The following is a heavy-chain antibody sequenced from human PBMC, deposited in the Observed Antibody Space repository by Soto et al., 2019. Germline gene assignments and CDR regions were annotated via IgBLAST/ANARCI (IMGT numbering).Heavy chain of an antibody. V-gene: IGHV4-39*01. CDR2: INYSGST. Sequence: SETLSLTCTVSGGSISSSSYYWGWIRQPQGKGLEWIGSINYSGSTYYNTSLKSRVTISVDTSKNQFSLKRSSGTAADTVVYYCASVYGSGSYFTKYNNYGMDVWGQGTRVTVAS. D-gene: IGHD3-10*01. CDR3: ASVYGSGSYFTKYNNYGMDV. J-gene: IGHJ6*02. CDR1: GGSISSSSYY.